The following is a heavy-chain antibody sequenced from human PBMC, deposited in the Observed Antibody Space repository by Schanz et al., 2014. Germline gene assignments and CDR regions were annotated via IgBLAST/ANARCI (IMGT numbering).Heavy chain of an antibody. D-gene: IGHD1-26*01. V-gene: IGHV3-48*01. CDR1: GFSFGNYG. CDR2: ISGSSRTI. Sequence: EVQLVESGGGLVQPGGSLRLSCEASGFSFGNYGMSWVRQAPGKGLEWVSYISGSSRTIYYADSMKGRFTVSRDNAENALYLQMNSLRAEDTGLYFCARGGSGSHYRLDYWGQGTLVTVSS. J-gene: IGHJ4*02. CDR3: ARGGSGSHYRLDY.